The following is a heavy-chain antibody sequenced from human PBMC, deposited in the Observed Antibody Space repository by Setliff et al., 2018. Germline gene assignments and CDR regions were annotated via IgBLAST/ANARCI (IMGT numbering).Heavy chain of an antibody. CDR2: IYPGDSET. CDR3: ARRTGFAVAGFDH. D-gene: IGHD6-19*01. CDR1: GYTFARHW. J-gene: IGHJ4*01. V-gene: IGHV5-51*01. Sequence: WESLKISCQGSGYTFARHWIAWVRQMPGKGLEWMAIIYPGDSETRYNPSFQGQVTISADKSINTAYLQWSSLKASDTAIYFCARRTGFAVAGFDHWGRGTLVTVSS.